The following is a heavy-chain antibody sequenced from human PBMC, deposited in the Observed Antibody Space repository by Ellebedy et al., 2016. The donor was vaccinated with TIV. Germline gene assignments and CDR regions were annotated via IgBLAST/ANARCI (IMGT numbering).Heavy chain of an antibody. V-gene: IGHV3-23*01. CDR1: ESTFSSYG. D-gene: IGHD5-24*01. Sequence: PGGSLRLSREASESTFSSYGMSWVRQAPGKGLEWVSSISTTGGTHYADSVKGRFTISRDNPKNTLYLQMNSLRVEDTAVYYCATQLWNTEFWGQGTLVIVSS. CDR3: ATQLWNTEF. J-gene: IGHJ4*02. CDR2: ISTTGGT.